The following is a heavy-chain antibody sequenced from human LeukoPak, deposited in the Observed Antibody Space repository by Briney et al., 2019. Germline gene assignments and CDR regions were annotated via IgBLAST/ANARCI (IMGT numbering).Heavy chain of an antibody. V-gene: IGHV4-59*08. CDR2: VSYDGTT. CDR3: ARLDCSGDGCYNH. CDR1: GDSVTSYY. Sequence: SETLSLTCSVSGDSVTSYYWSWIRQPPGEGLEGIGYVSYDGTTNYTPSLRSRVIMAVGTAKNNISLRLTSVTAADTAVYYCARLDCSGDGCYNHWGRGTLVTVSS. J-gene: IGHJ4*02. D-gene: IGHD2-15*01.